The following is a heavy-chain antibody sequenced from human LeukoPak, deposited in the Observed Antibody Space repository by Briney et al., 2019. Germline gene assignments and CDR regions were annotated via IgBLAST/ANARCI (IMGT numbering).Heavy chain of an antibody. CDR2: ISYSGST. CDR3: ARGGIAVAGYFQH. J-gene: IGHJ1*01. Sequence: SETLSLTCTVSGGSISSGGYYWSWIRQHPGKGLEWIGYISYSGSTYYNPSLKSRVTISVDTSKNQFSLKLSSVTAADTAVYYCARGGIAVAGYFQHWGQGTLVTVSS. D-gene: IGHD6-19*01. CDR1: GGSISSGGYY. V-gene: IGHV4-31*03.